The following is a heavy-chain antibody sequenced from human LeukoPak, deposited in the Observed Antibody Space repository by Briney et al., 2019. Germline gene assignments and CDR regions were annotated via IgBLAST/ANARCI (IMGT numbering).Heavy chain of an antibody. V-gene: IGHV4-59*11. CDR3: ASGRDGYNFRGYYFDH. J-gene: IGHJ4*02. CDR1: GVSISSHY. CDR2: IYYTGST. D-gene: IGHD5-24*01. Sequence: SETLSPTCTVSGVSISSHYWSWIRQPPGKGLEWIGYIYYTGSTNYNPSLKSRVTISVDTSKNQFSLKLSSVTAADTAVYYCASGRDGYNFRGYYFDHWGQGTLVTVSS.